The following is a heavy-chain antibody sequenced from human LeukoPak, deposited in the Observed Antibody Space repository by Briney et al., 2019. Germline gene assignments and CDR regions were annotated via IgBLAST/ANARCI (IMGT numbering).Heavy chain of an antibody. CDR3: ARDPIVAAGYYYGMDV. J-gene: IGHJ6*02. CDR2: MNPNSGNT. V-gene: IGHV1-8*01. D-gene: IGHD6-13*01. Sequence: ASVKVSCKASGYTFTSYDINWVRQATGQGLEWMGWMNPNSGNTGYAQKFQGRVTMTRDTSISTAYMQLSRLISDDTAVYYCARDPIVAAGYYYGMDVWGQGTTVTVSS. CDR1: GYTFTSYD.